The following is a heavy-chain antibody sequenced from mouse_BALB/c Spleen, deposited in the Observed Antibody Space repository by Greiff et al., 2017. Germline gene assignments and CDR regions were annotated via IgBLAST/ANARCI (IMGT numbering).Heavy chain of an antibody. CDR2: INSNGGST. D-gene: IGHD2-4*01. CDR3: ARRVYYDYVYYFDY. Sequence: DVMLVESGGGLVKLGGSLKLSCAASGFTFSSYYMSWVRQTPEKRLELVAAINSNGGSTYYPDTVKGRFTISRDNAKNTLYLQMSSLKSEDTALYYCARRVYYDYVYYFDYWGQGTTLTVSS. CDR1: GFTFSSYY. J-gene: IGHJ2*01. V-gene: IGHV5-6-2*01.